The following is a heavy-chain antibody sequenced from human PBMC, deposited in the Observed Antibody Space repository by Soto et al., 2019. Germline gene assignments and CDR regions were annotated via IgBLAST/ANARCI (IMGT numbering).Heavy chain of an antibody. J-gene: IGHJ6*02. V-gene: IGHV4-30-2*01. Sequence: QLQLQESGSGLVKPSQTLSLTCAVSGGSISSGGYSWTWIRQPPGKGLEWIGYTYHSGTTYYSPSLKSRVTISVDRSKNQFSLKLTSVTAADTAVYYCASAHYGDYGYGMDVWGQGTPVTVSS. CDR2: TYHSGTT. CDR1: GGSISSGGYS. CDR3: ASAHYGDYGYGMDV. D-gene: IGHD4-17*01.